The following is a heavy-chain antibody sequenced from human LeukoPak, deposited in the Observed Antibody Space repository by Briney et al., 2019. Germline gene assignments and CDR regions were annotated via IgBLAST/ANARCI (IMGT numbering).Heavy chain of an antibody. V-gene: IGHV5-51*01. J-gene: IGHJ6*02. Sequence: GESLKISCKGSGYSFTSYWIGWVRQMPGKGLEWMGIIYPGDSDTRYSPSFQGQVTISADKSISTAYLQWSSLKASDTAMYYCARPFYYDSSGYPPYYGMDAWGQGTTVTVSS. CDR1: GYSFTSYW. CDR3: ARPFYYDSSGYPPYYGMDA. CDR2: IYPGDSDT. D-gene: IGHD3-22*01.